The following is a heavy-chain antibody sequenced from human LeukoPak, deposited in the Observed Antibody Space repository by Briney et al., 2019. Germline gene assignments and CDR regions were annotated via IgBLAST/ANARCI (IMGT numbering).Heavy chain of an antibody. CDR3: ATFPFGESLRYYFDY. D-gene: IGHD3-10*01. CDR2: VDPEDGET. J-gene: IGHJ4*02. CDR1: GYTLTELS. V-gene: IGHV1-24*01. Sequence: ASVKVSCKVSGYTLTELSMHWVRQAPGNGLEWMGGVDPEDGETIYAQKFQGRVTMTEDTSTDTAYMELSSLRSEDTAVYYCATFPFGESLRYYFDYWGQGPLVPVSS.